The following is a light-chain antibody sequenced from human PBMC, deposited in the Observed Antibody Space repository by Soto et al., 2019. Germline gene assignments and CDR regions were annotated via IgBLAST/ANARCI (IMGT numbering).Light chain of an antibody. CDR3: QQYHNWPLT. J-gene: IGKJ4*01. V-gene: IGKV3-15*01. CDR1: QSVSSN. Sequence: EIIMTQSPATVSGSRVEIGTRSFMASQSVSSNLAWYQQKPGKAPRLLIYGASTRATGIPARFSGSGSGTEFTLTISSLQSEDFAVYYCQQYHNWPLTFGGGTKVDIK. CDR2: GAS.